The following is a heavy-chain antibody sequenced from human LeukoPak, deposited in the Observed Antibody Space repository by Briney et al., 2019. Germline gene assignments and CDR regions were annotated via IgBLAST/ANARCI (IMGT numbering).Heavy chain of an antibody. CDR1: GFTFSSYA. V-gene: IGHV3-23*01. Sequence: GGSLRLSCAASGFTFSSYAMSWVRQAPGKGLEWVSAISGSGGSTYYADSVKGRLPISRDNSKNTLYLQMNSLRAEDTAVYYCAKDSIVGATSGVYWGQGTLVTVSS. D-gene: IGHD1-26*01. J-gene: IGHJ4*02. CDR3: AKDSIVGATSGVY. CDR2: ISGSGGST.